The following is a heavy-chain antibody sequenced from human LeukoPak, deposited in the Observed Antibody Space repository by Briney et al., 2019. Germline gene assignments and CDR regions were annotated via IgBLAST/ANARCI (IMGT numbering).Heavy chain of an antibody. CDR2: IYSGGSA. V-gene: IGHV3-53*01. CDR3: ARGIKVGAIDY. D-gene: IGHD1-26*01. J-gene: IGHJ4*02. Sequence: GSLRLSCAASGFTVSSNYMSWVRQAPGKGLEWVSVIYSGGSAYYADSVKGRFTISRDSSKNTLYLQMNSLRAEDTAVYYCARGIKVGAIDYWGQGTLVTVSS. CDR1: GFTVSSNY.